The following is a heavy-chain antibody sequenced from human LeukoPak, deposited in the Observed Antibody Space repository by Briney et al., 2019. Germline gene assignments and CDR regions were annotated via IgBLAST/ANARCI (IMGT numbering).Heavy chain of an antibody. CDR1: GNSIGSGDYY. D-gene: IGHD5-24*01. CDR3: ARRWGSAGYFDY. CDR2: VYYDGST. V-gene: IGHV4-31*03. Sequence: PSETLSLTCIVSGNSIGSGDYYWSWIRQLPGKGLEWIAYVYYDGSTYYNPSLKSRITISLDTSKNQFSLKLSSVTAADTAVYYCARRWGSAGYFDYWGQGTLVTVSS. J-gene: IGHJ4*02.